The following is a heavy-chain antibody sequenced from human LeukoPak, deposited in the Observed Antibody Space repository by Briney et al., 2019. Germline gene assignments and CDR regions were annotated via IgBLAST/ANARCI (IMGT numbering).Heavy chain of an antibody. Sequence: SETLSLTCTVSGDSVSGHYWSWIRQTPGKGLEWIGYVSYSGGTNYNPSLKRRVSISLDTSKNQFSLKLSSPAAADTAVYYCARETTMGIYYYGMDVWGQGTTVTVSS. V-gene: IGHV4-59*02. J-gene: IGHJ6*02. CDR1: GDSVSGHY. D-gene: IGHD5-18*01. CDR3: ARETTMGIYYYGMDV. CDR2: VSYSGGT.